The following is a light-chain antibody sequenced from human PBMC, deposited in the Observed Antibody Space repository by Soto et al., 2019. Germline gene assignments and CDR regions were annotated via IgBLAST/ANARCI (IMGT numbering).Light chain of an antibody. J-gene: IGKJ3*01. CDR1: QTISSSF. V-gene: IGKV3-20*01. CDR3: HQFGSSPLDT. CDR2: RAS. Sequence: IVLTQSPGTLSLSPGERATLSCRASQTISSSFLAWYQQKPGQDPRLLIYRASSRAPCIPDRFSGSGSWTDFTLTISRLEPEDFAVYYCHQFGSSPLDTFGPGTKVEIK.